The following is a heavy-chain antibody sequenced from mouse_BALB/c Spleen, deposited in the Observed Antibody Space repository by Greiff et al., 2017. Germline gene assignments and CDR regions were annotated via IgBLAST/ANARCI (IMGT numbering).Heavy chain of an antibody. V-gene: IGHV5-4*02. CDR1: GFTFSDYY. CDR2: ISDGGSYT. D-gene: IGHD3-3*01. CDR3: ARDGGLGNFDY. J-gene: IGHJ2*01. Sequence: EVQVVESGGGLVKPGGSLKLSCAASGFTFSDYYMYWVRQTPEKRLEWVATISDGGSYTYYPDSVKGRFTISRDNAKNNLYLQMSSLKSEDTAMYYCARDGGLGNFDYWGQGTTLTVSS.